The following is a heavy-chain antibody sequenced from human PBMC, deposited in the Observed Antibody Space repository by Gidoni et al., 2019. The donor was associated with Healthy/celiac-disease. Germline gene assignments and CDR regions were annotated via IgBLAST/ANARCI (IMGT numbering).Heavy chain of an antibody. V-gene: IGHV1-18*01. J-gene: IGHJ3*02. D-gene: IGHD2-2*01. CDR2: ISAYNGNT. CDR1: GYTFTSYG. CDR3: ARDLSQYCSSTSCADAFDI. Sequence: QVQLVQSGAEVKKPGASVKVYCKASGYTFTSYGISWVRQAPGQGLEWMGWISAYNGNTNYAQKLQGRVTMTTDTSTSTAYMELRSLRSDDTAVYYCARDLSQYCSSTSCADAFDIWGQGTMVTVSS.